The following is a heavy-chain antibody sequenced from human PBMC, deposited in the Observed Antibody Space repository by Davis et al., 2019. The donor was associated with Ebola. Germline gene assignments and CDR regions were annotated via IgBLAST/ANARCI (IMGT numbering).Heavy chain of an antibody. D-gene: IGHD3-16*02. V-gene: IGHV3-73*01. Sequence: GESLKISCAASGFTFSGSAMHWVRQASGKGPEWVGRIRSKANSYATAYAASVKGRFTISRDDSKNTAYLQMNSLKTEDTAVYYCAKEGYDYIWGSYRSPLFDYWGQGTLVTVSS. CDR3: AKEGYDYIWGSYRSPLFDY. J-gene: IGHJ4*02. CDR1: GFTFSGSA. CDR2: IRSKANSYAT.